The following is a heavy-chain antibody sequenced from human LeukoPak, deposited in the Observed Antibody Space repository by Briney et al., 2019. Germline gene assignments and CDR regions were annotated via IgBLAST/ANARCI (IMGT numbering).Heavy chain of an antibody. J-gene: IGHJ6*02. CDR3: ARGRARYGMDV. V-gene: IGHV1-8*01. CDR2: MNPNSGNT. Sequence: ASVKVSCKVYGYTFTSYDINWVRQATGQGLEWMGWMNPNSGNTVYTQRFQGRVTMTRNTSTSTAYMELSNLRSEDTAVYYCARGRARYGMDVWGQGTTVTVSS. CDR1: GYTFTSYD.